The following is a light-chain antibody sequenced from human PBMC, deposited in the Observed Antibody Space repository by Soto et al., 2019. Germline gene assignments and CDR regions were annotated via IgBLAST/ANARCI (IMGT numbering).Light chain of an antibody. CDR3: QHYNSYSEA. CDR2: KAS. Sequence: DIQITQSPSSLSSSVGDRVSITCRASQTISSWLAWYQQKPVKAPKLLIYKASTLKSGVPSRFSGSGSGTEFTLTISSLQPDDFATYYCQHYNSYSEAFGQGTKVDIK. CDR1: QTISSW. V-gene: IGKV1-5*03. J-gene: IGKJ1*01.